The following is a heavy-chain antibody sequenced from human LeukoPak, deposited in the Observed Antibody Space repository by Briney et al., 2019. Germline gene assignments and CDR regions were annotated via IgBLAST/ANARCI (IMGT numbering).Heavy chain of an antibody. D-gene: IGHD1-7*01. J-gene: IGHJ5*02. V-gene: IGHV1-69*05. Sequence: SVKVSCKASGATFSSYAISWVRQAPGQGLEWMGGIIPIFGTANYAQKFQGRVTITTDESTSTAYMELSSLRSEDTAVYYCARQVQLELRPYNWFDPWGQGTLVTVSS. CDR2: IIPIFGTA. CDR1: GATFSSYA. CDR3: ARQVQLELRPYNWFDP.